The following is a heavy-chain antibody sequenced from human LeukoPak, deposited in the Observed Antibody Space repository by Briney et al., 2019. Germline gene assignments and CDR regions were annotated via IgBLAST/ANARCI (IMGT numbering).Heavy chain of an antibody. D-gene: IGHD5-18*01. CDR2: IYSGGST. V-gene: IGHV3-53*01. J-gene: IGHJ4*02. CDR1: GFTFSSYA. Sequence: PGGSLRLSCAASGFTFSSYAMSWVRQAPGKGLEWVSVIYSGGSTYYADSVKGRFTISRDNSKNTLYLQMNSLRAEDTAVYYCARAVAYSYGFDYWGQGTLVTVSS. CDR3: ARAVAYSYGFDY.